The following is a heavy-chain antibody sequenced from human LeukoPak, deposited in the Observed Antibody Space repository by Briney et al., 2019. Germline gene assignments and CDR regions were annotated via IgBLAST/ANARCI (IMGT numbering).Heavy chain of an antibody. CDR3: ARRSRYSYGKYYYYGMDV. Sequence: GGSLRLSCAASGFIFSSYSLNWVRQVPGKGLEWVSSISSSSTYIYYADSVKGRFTISRDNAKNSLYLQMNSLRAEDTAVYYCARRSRYSYGKYYYYGMDVWGQGTTVTVSS. V-gene: IGHV3-21*01. J-gene: IGHJ6*02. D-gene: IGHD5-18*01. CDR1: GFIFSSYS. CDR2: ISSSSTYI.